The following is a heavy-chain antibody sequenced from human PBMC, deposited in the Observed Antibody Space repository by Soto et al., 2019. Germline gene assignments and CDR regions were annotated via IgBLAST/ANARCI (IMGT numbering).Heavy chain of an antibody. CDR2: IHPSGGGS. CDR3: ARGGHIAVVTDSFDS. Sequence: GASVKVSCKSSGYPFNTYYLHWVRQAPGQGLEWMGMIHPSGGGSTYAQKFLGRVTMTMDSSTSTVFMDLTSLRSADTAVYYCARGGHIAVVTDSFDSWGQGTLVTVSS. V-gene: IGHV1-46*02. J-gene: IGHJ4*02. CDR1: GYPFNTYY. D-gene: IGHD2-21*02.